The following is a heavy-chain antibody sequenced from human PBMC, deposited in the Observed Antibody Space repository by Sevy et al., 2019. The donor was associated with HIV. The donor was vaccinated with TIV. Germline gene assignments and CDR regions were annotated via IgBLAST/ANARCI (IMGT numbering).Heavy chain of an antibody. CDR1: GFTFSSYA. J-gene: IGHJ6*02. V-gene: IGHV3-30*04. CDR3: ARDYCSSTSCYSDYYYYGMDV. CDR2: ISYDGSNK. D-gene: IGHD2-2*01. Sequence: GGSLRLSCAVSGFTFSSYAMHWVRQAPGKGLEWVAVISYDGSNKYYANSVKGRFTISRDNSKNTLYLQMNSLRAEDTAVYYCARDYCSSTSCYSDYYYYGMDVWGQGTTVTVSS.